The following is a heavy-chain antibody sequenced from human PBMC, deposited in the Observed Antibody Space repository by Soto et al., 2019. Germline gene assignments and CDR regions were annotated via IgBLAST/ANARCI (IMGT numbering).Heavy chain of an antibody. CDR3: AKRSGDYGDYVRDWYFEL. D-gene: IGHD4-17*01. V-gene: IGHV4-31*03. J-gene: IGHJ2*01. CDR2: IYYSGST. CDR1: GGSISSGGYY. Sequence: QVQLQESGPGLVKPSQTLSLTCTVSGGSISSGGYYWSWIRQHPGKGLEWIGYIYYSGSTYYNPSLKSRVTIPVDTSKNHFSLKLSSVTAADMAVYYCAKRSGDYGDYVRDWYFELWGRGTLDTVAS.